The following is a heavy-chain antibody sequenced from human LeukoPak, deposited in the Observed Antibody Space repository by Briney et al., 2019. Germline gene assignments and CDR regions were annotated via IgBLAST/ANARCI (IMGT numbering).Heavy chain of an antibody. CDR3: ARVRPPAHYYDSSGYLTRDAFDI. CDR1: GDSITNYY. V-gene: IGHV4-59*12. Sequence: SETLSLTCTVSGDSITNYYWSWIRQPPGKGLEWIGYIYYSGSTNYNPSLKSRVTISVDKSKNQFSLKLSSVTAADTAVYYCARVRPPAHYYDSSGYLTRDAFDIWGQGTMVTVSS. J-gene: IGHJ3*02. D-gene: IGHD3-22*01. CDR2: IYYSGST.